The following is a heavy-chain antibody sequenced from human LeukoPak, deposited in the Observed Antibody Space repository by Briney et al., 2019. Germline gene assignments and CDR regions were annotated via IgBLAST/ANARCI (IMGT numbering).Heavy chain of an antibody. V-gene: IGHV4-34*01. CDR1: GESFSGYY. J-gene: IGHJ4*02. D-gene: IGHD6-19*01. CDR3: ARGRRPSVERQYTGGWYHFDY. Sequence: SETLSLTCAVYGESFSGYYWSWIRQSPDKGMEWIGQINHSGSAAYNPSLKSRLTISVGSSKNQFSLELASVTAADTAVYYCARGRRPSVERQYTGGWYHFDYWGQGALVAVSS. CDR2: INHSGSA.